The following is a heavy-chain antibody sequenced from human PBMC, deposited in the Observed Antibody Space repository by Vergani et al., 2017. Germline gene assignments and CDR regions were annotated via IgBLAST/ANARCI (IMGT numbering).Heavy chain of an antibody. CDR1: GFTFSSYG. Sequence: QVQLVESGGGVVQPGRSLRLSCAASGFTFSSYGMHWVRQAPGKGLEWVAVIWYDGSNKYYADSVKGRFTISRDNSKNTMYLQMNSLRAEDTALYYCAKLGGSYSEPLDYWGQGTLVTVSS. CDR3: AKLGGSYSEPLDY. J-gene: IGHJ4*02. V-gene: IGHV3-33*06. D-gene: IGHD1-26*01. CDR2: IWYDGSNK.